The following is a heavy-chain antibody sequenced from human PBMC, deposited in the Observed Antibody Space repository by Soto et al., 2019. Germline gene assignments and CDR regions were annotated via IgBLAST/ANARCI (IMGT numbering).Heavy chain of an antibody. J-gene: IGHJ4*02. V-gene: IGHV3-66*01. Sequence: EVQLVESGGGLVQPGGSLRLSCAASGFTVSSNYMSWVRQAPGKGLEWVSVVYIGGNTYYAESVEDRFTISRDNFQNMLYLQMNSPGAEDTAVYSCAGSVGGGFDYWGQGTLVTVSS. CDR2: VYIGGNT. CDR1: GFTVSSNY. CDR3: AGSVGGGFDY. D-gene: IGHD3-16*01.